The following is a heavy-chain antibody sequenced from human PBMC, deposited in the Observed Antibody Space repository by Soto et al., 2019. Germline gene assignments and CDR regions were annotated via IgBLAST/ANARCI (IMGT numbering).Heavy chain of an antibody. J-gene: IGHJ3*02. CDR2: INPSGGST. V-gene: IGHV1-46*01. D-gene: IGHD6-13*01. CDR1: GYTFTSYY. Sequence: ASVKVSCKASGYTFTSYYMHWVRQAPGQGLEWMGIINPSGGSTSYAQKFQGRVTMTRDTSTSTVYMELSSLRSEDTAAYYCARDLSSWKDAFDIWGQGTMVTVSS. CDR3: ARDLSSWKDAFDI.